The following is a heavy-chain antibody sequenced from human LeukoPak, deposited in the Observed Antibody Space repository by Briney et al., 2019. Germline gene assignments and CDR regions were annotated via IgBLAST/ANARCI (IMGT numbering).Heavy chain of an antibody. V-gene: IGHV3-66*01. J-gene: IGHJ4*02. D-gene: IGHD3-16*01. CDR2: IYSGGST. CDR1: GFTVSSNY. Sequence: GGSLRLSCAASGFTVSSNYMTWVRQAPGKGLEWVSIIYSGGSTYYADSVKGRFTISRDNSKNTLYLQMNSLRAEDTAVYYCANGYFGERYFDYWGQGTLVTVSS. CDR3: ANGYFGERYFDY.